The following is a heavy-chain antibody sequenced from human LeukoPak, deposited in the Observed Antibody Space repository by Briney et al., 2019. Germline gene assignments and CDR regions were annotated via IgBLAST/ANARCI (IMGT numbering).Heavy chain of an antibody. CDR3: ARVPRYYDFWSGSHLDY. J-gene: IGHJ4*02. D-gene: IGHD3-3*01. CDR2: IKEDGSET. V-gene: IGHV3-7*01. CDR1: GFRLSNYW. Sequence: GGSLRLSCAASGFRLSNYWMNWVRQAPGKGLEWVATIKEDGSETYYVDSVMGRFTISRDNAENSLYLQMNSLRAEDTAVYYCARVPRYYDFWSGSHLDYWGQGTLVTVSS.